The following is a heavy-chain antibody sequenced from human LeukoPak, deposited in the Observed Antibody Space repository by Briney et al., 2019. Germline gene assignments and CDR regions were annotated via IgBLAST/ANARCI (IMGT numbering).Heavy chain of an antibody. J-gene: IGHJ4*02. CDR2: ISGYHGDT. D-gene: IGHD3-10*01. CDR3: ARAPTSYSSWSLSKYYFDS. V-gene: IGHV1-18*01. Sequence: ASVNVSCKASGYTFTTYGISWVRQAPGQGLEWMGWISGYHGDTDYAQKFQGRVTMTTDTSTSAAYMELKSLKSDDTAVYYCARAPTSYSSWSLSKYYFDSWGQGTLVTVSS. CDR1: GYTFTTYG.